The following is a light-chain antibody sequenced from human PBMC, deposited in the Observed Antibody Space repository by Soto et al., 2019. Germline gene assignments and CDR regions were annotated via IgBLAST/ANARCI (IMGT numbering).Light chain of an antibody. Sequence: DIQMTQSPSTLSAPVGDRVTITCRASQSISSWLAWYQHKPGKAPKLLIYQASSLEGGVPSRFSGSGSGTEFTLTISSLQPDDFATYYCQQYNIYSRTFGQGTKVETK. CDR3: QQYNIYSRT. V-gene: IGKV1-5*03. J-gene: IGKJ2*02. CDR2: QAS. CDR1: QSISSW.